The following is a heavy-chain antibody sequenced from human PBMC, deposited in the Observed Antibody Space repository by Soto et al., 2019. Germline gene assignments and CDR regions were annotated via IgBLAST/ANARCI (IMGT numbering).Heavy chain of an antibody. CDR3: ARDFYDSSGYIYYGMDV. Sequence: SVKVSCKASGGTFSSYAISWVRQAPGQGLEWMGGIIPIFGTANYAQKFQGRVTITADESTSTAYMELSSLRSEDTAVYYCARDFYDSSGYIYYGMDVWGQGTTVNVS. CDR1: GGTFSSYA. J-gene: IGHJ6*02. CDR2: IIPIFGTA. D-gene: IGHD3-22*01. V-gene: IGHV1-69*13.